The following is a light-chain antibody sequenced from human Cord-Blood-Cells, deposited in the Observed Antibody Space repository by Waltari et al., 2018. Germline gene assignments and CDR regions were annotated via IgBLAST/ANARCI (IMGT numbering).Light chain of an antibody. CDR2: APS. CDR3: QKYNSAPRT. Sequence: DIQMTQSPSSLSASVGDRATITCRASQGIRNYLAWYQQKPGKVPKLLFYAPSTLQSGVPSRFSGSGSGTDFTLTISSLQPEDVATYYCQKYNSAPRTFGQGTKLEIK. J-gene: IGKJ2*01. V-gene: IGKV1-27*01. CDR1: QGIRNY.